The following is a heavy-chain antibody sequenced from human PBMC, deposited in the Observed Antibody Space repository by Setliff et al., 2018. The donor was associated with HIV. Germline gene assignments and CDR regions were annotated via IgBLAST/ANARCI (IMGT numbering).Heavy chain of an antibody. CDR2: IYTSGST. V-gene: IGHV4-4*07. CDR3: ARDLPELTGRSFDP. Sequence: SATLSLTCNVSGGSISGYFWTWIRQPAGKGLEWIGRIYTSGSTNYNPSLKSRLSMSIDKSKNHFSLRLTSVTAADTAVYYCARDLPELTGRSFDPWGQGIQVTVSS. J-gene: IGHJ5*02. CDR1: GGSISGYF. D-gene: IGHD7-27*01.